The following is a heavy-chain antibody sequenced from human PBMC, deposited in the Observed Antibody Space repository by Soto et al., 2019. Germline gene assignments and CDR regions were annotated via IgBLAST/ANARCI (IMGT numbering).Heavy chain of an antibody. CDR1: GFTFSSYA. CDR2: ISGSGGST. J-gene: IGHJ6*02. D-gene: IGHD3-16*01. CDR3: AKVTNYALRYYYYGMDV. V-gene: IGHV3-23*01. Sequence: GGSLRLSCAASGFTFSSYAMSWVRQAPGKGLEWVSAISGSGGSTYYADSVKGRFTISRDNSKNTLYLQMNSLRAEDTAVYYCAKVTNYALRYYYYGMDVWGQGTTVTVSS.